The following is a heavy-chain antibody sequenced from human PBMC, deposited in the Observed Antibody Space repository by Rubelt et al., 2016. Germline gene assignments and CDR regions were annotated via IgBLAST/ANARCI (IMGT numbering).Heavy chain of an antibody. V-gene: IGHV3-30*02. D-gene: IGHD3-9*01. Sequence: VRQAPGKGLEWVAFIRYDGSNKYYADSVKGRFTISRDNSKNTLYLQMNSLRVEDTAVYYCARGTLRYDDYWGQGTLVTVSS. CDR3: ARGTLRYDDY. CDR2: IRYDGSNK. J-gene: IGHJ4*02.